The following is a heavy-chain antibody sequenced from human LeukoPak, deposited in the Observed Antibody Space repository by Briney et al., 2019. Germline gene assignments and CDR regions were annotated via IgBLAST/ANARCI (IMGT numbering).Heavy chain of an antibody. Sequence: GESLKISCKGSGYSFTNYWIGWVRQMPGKGLEWMGIIYPGDSDSSYSPSFQGQVTNSGDKSSSTAYLQWSSLKASDTAMYYCARRIGGRDGYNHVDCWGQGTLVTVSS. D-gene: IGHD5-24*01. J-gene: IGHJ4*02. CDR2: IYPGDSDS. CDR1: GYSFTNYW. CDR3: ARRIGGRDGYNHVDC. V-gene: IGHV5-51*01.